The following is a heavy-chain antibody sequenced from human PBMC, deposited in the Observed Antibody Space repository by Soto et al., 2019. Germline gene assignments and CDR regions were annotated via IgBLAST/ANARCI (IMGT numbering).Heavy chain of an antibody. CDR1: GFTFSSYG. V-gene: IGHV3-33*01. Sequence: QVQLVESGGGVVQPGSSLRLSGAASGFTFSSYGMHWVRQAPGKGLGWGAVIWYDGSNKYYADSVKGRFTSSRDNAKNTLYLQMNSLRAEDTAVYYCARERSVPIVGATRSDYYYYYGMDVWCQGTTVTVSS. J-gene: IGHJ6*02. D-gene: IGHD1-26*01. CDR3: ARERSVPIVGATRSDYYYYYGMDV. CDR2: IWYDGSNK.